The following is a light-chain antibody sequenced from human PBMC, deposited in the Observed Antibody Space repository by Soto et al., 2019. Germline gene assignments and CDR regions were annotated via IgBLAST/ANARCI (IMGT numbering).Light chain of an antibody. Sequence: QSVLTQPPSVSGAPGQRVTISCTGSSSNIGAGYDVQWYQQLPGAAPKPLIFVNSNRPSGVPDRFSGSRSGTSASLAITGLQAEDEADYFCQSYDISLSVSVIFGGGTKLTVL. CDR3: QSYDISLSVSVI. V-gene: IGLV1-40*01. CDR2: VNS. CDR1: SSNIGAGYD. J-gene: IGLJ2*01.